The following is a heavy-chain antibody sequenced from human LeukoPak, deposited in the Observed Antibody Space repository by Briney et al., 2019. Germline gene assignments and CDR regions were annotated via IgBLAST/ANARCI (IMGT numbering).Heavy chain of an antibody. V-gene: IGHV4-59*01. CDR3: ARDRYSSFDY. CDR2: IYYSGST. J-gene: IGHJ4*02. CDR1: GGSISSYY. Sequence: PSETLSLTCTVSGGSISSYYWSWIRQPPGKGLEWIGYIYYSGSTNYNPSLKSRVTISVDTSKNQSSLKLSSVTAADTAVYYCARDRYSSFDYWGQGTLVTVSS. D-gene: IGHD6-19*01.